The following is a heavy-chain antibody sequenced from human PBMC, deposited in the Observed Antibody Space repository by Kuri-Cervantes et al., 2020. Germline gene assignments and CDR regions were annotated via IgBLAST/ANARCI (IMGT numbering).Heavy chain of an antibody. D-gene: IGHD6-13*01. CDR2: INTNTGNP. CDR3: ARRSAAGTLYYGMDV. CDR1: GYTFTSYA. V-gene: IGHV7-4-1*02. J-gene: IGHJ6*02. Sequence: ASVKVSCKASGYTFTSYAMHWVRQAPGHRLEWMGWINTNTGNPTYAQGFTGRFVFSLDTSVSTAYLQISSLKAEDTAVYYCARRSAAGTLYYGMDVWGQGTTVTVSS.